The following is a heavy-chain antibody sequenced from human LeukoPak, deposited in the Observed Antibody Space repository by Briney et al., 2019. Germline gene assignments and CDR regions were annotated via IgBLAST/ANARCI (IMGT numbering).Heavy chain of an antibody. Sequence: ASVKVSCKASGYTFTSYYMHWVRQAPGQGLEWMGIINPSGGSTSYAQKFQGRVTMTEDTSTDTAYMELSSLRSEDTAVYYCATSTPLYCSSTSCYNYWGQGTLVTVSS. CDR3: ATSTPLYCSSTSCYNY. D-gene: IGHD2-2*02. V-gene: IGHV1-46*01. CDR2: INPSGGST. J-gene: IGHJ4*02. CDR1: GYTFTSYY.